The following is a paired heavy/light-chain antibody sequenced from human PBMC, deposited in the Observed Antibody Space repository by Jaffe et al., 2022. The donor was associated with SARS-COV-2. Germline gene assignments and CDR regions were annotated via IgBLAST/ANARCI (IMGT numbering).Light chain of an antibody. CDR3: HQSSSLPLT. CDR2: YAS. J-gene: IGKJ1*01. V-gene: IGKV6D-21*02. CDR1: QSIGST. Sequence: EVVLTQSPDFQSVTPKEKVTITCRASQSIGSTLHWYQQKPGQSPKLLIKYASQSISGVPSRFSGSGSGTDFTLTIDSLEAEDAAAYYCHQSSSLPLTFGQGTKVEIK.
Heavy chain of an antibody. J-gene: IGHJ4*02. Sequence: EVQMVESGGGLVQPGGSLRLSCAASGFTLSNYAMSWVRQAPGEGLEWVSGISGSGTGTYFADSVKGRFTLSRDNSKNTLYLQMNSLRAEDTAVYYCAKGLGVYSYGIDYWGQGTLVTVSS. D-gene: IGHD5-18*01. V-gene: IGHV3-23*04. CDR2: ISGSGTGT. CDR3: AKGLGVYSYGIDY. CDR1: GFTLSNYA.